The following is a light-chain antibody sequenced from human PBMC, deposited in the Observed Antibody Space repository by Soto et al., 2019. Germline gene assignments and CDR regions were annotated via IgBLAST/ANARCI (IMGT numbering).Light chain of an antibody. CDR1: SSDVGNYNL. CDR3: SSYAGSNNLL. Sequence: QSALTQPASVSGSPGQSITISCTGTSSDVGNYNLVSWYQQYPGKAPKLMIYEGGKRPSGVSNRFSGSKSGNTASLTVSGLQAEDEADYYCSSYAGSNNLLFGGGTKLTVL. J-gene: IGLJ2*01. CDR2: EGG. V-gene: IGLV2-14*02.